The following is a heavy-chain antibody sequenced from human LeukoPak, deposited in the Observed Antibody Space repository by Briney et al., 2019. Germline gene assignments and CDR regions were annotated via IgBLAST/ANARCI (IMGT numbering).Heavy chain of an antibody. Sequence: PGTSLRLSCAASGLPFSDYGMYWVRQAPGKGLEWLAVISHDGSNKHYADSVKGRITISRDNSMNTQYLQMNSLTAEDTAVYYCAKVRWGSDNALDSWGQGTLVTGSS. CDR1: GLPFSDYG. CDR3: AKVRWGSDNALDS. CDR2: ISHDGSNK. J-gene: IGHJ4*02. D-gene: IGHD3-16*01. V-gene: IGHV3-30*18.